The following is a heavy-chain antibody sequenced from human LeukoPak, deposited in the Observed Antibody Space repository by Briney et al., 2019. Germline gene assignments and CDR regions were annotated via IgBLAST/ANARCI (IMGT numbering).Heavy chain of an antibody. CDR2: IYSGGST. CDR3: ARDGYSYGYPRYFDY. D-gene: IGHD5-18*01. CDR1: GFTVSSNY. V-gene: IGHV3-66*01. J-gene: IGHJ4*02. Sequence: PGGSLRLSCAASGFTVSSNYMSWVRQAPGKGLEWVSVIYSGGSTYYADPVKGRFTISRDNAKNSLYLQMNSLRAEDTAVYYCARDGYSYGYPRYFDYWGQGTLVTVSS.